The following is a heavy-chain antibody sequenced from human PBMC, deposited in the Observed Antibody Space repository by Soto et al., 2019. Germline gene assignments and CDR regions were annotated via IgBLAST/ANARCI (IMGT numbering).Heavy chain of an antibody. CDR1: GFTFSSYG. D-gene: IGHD2-15*01. J-gene: IGHJ4*02. Sequence: QEQLVESGGGVVQPGRSLRLSCAASGFTFSSYGMHWVRQAPGKGLEWVAVISYDGSNKYYADSVKGRFTISRDNSKNTLYLQMNSLRAEDTAVYYCAKDQRPVVVAAPSDYWGQGTLVTVSS. V-gene: IGHV3-30*18. CDR3: AKDQRPVVVAAPSDY. CDR2: ISYDGSNK.